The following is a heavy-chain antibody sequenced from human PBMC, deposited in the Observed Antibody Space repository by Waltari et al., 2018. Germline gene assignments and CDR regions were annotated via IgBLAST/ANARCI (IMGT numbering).Heavy chain of an antibody. CDR2: FDPEDGET. V-gene: IGHV1-24*01. CDR1: GYTLTELS. CDR3: ATDFPMYYYDSSGYPNWFDP. Sequence: QVQLVQSGAEVKKPGASVKVSCKVSGYTLTELSMHWVRQAPGKGLEWMGGFDPEDGETIYAQKFQGRVTMTEDTSTDTAYMELSSLRSEDTAVYYCATDFPMYYYDSSGYPNWFDPWGQGTLVTVSS. J-gene: IGHJ5*02. D-gene: IGHD3-22*01.